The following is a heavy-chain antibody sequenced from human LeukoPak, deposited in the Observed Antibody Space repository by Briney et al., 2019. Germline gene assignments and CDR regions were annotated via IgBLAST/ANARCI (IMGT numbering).Heavy chain of an antibody. Sequence: ASVKVSCKASGYTFTGYYMHWVRQAPGQGLEWMGWINPNSGGTNHAQKFQGRVTMTRDTSISTAYMELSRLRSDDTAVYYCARTYSGIYYCYDYWGQGTLVTVSS. J-gene: IGHJ4*02. CDR2: INPNSGGT. D-gene: IGHD1-26*01. V-gene: IGHV1-2*02. CDR3: ARTYSGIYYCYDY. CDR1: GYTFTGYY.